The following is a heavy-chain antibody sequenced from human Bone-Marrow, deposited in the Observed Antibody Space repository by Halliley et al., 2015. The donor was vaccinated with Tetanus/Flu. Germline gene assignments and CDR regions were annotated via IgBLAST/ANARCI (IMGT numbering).Heavy chain of an antibody. CDR1: GVSIATYF. V-gene: IGHV4-59*01. CDR2: IYYTGIT. J-gene: IGHJ5*02. CDR3: ARDLRFGSSGDLYTYFDP. D-gene: IGHD6-6*01. Sequence: TLSLTCTVSGVSIATYFWGWIRQSPGKGLEWIASIYYTGITKYNPSLKSRVTILLDTSKSQFSPELNSVTAADTAVYYCARDLRFGSSGDLYTYFDPWGQGTPVTVSS.